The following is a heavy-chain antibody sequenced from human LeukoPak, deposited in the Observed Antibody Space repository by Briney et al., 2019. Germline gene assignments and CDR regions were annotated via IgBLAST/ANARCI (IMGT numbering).Heavy chain of an antibody. CDR3: ARGRSIGARRGAFDI. Sequence: KPSETLSLTCTVSGGSISSYYWSWIRQPPGKGLEWIGYIYYSGSTNYNPPLKSRVTMSVDTSQTQFSLKLSSVTAADTAVYFCARGRSIGARRGAFDIWGQGTMVSVSS. V-gene: IGHV4-59*01. D-gene: IGHD6-6*01. CDR2: IYYSGST. CDR1: GGSISSYY. J-gene: IGHJ3*02.